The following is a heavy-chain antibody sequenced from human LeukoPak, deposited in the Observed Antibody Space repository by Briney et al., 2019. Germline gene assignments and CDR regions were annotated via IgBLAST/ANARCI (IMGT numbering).Heavy chain of an antibody. V-gene: IGHV3-48*03. D-gene: IGHD3-10*01. J-gene: IGHJ4*02. Sequence: GGSLRLSCSASGFTFRSYEMNWVRQAPGKGLEWISYISGSDSTMYYADSVKGRLTISRDNAKNSLYLQMKSLRAEDTAVYYCARGGSRGSFDYWGQGTLVTVSS. CDR1: GFTFRSYE. CDR2: ISGSDSTM. CDR3: ARGGSRGSFDY.